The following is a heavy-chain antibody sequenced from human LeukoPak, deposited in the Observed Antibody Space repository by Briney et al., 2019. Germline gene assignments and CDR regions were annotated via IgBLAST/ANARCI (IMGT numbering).Heavy chain of an antibody. CDR3: VRVKSGTPNWFDP. D-gene: IGHD1-1*01. Sequence: GGSLRLSCAASGFTFSSYAMSWVRQAPGKGLEWVSAISGSGGSTYYADSVKGRFTISRDNSKNTLYLQLNSLRPEDTAVYYCVRVKSGTPNWFDPWGQGTLVTVFS. V-gene: IGHV3-23*01. CDR1: GFTFSSYA. CDR2: ISGSGGST. J-gene: IGHJ5*02.